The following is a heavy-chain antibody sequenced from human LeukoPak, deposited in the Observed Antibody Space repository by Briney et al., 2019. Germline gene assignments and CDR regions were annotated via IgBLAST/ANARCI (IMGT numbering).Heavy chain of an antibody. CDR1: GFTFSSYA. D-gene: IGHD3-22*01. CDR2: ISGSGGST. J-gene: IGHJ4*02. CDR3: AKGVTMMDGGFDY. Sequence: PGGSLRLSCAASGFTFSSYAMSWVRQAPGKGLEWGSAISGSGGSTYYADSVKGRFTISRDNSKNTLYLQMNSLRAEDTAVYYCAKGVTMMDGGFDYWGQGTLVTVSS. V-gene: IGHV3-23*01.